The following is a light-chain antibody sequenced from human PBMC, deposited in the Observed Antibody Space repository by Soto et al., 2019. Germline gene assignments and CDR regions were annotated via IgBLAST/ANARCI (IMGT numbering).Light chain of an antibody. CDR2: DVS. CDR3: SSYTSSSTRVV. CDR1: SSDVGGYNY. Sequence: QSVLTQPASVPGSPGQSITISCTGTSSDVGGYNYVSWYQQHPGKAPKLMIYDVSNRPSGVSNRFSGSKSGNTASLTISGLQAEDEADYYCSSYTSSSTRVVFGGGTKLTVL. J-gene: IGLJ2*01. V-gene: IGLV2-14*01.